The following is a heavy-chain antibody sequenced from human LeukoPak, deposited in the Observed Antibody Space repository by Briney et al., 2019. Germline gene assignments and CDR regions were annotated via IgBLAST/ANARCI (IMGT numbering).Heavy chain of an antibody. V-gene: IGHV3-23*01. D-gene: IGHD1-26*01. J-gene: IGHJ4*02. CDR2: ISDSGGTV. CDR3: AKKLSGSYKGFDY. Sequence: GGSLRLSCAVSGFTFSSYAMSWVRQAPGKGLEWVSGISDSGGTVYYADSVKGRFTISRDNSKNSLYLQMNSLRAEDTAVYYCAKKLSGSYKGFDYWGQGTLVTVSS. CDR1: GFTFSSYA.